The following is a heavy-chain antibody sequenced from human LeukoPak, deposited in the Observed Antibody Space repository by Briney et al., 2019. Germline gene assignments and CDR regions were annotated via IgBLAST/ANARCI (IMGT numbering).Heavy chain of an antibody. CDR1: GFTFGEYP. CDR2: IGSKAYGGTT. Sequence: GGSLRLSCTASGFTFGEYPMSWVRQAPGRGLEWVVFIGSKAYGGTTEYAASVKGRFTISRDDSKSIAYLQMNSLKTEDTAVYYCTRVFGNYVDYYYMDVWGKGTTVTVSS. V-gene: IGHV3-49*04. CDR3: TRVFGNYVDYYYMDV. J-gene: IGHJ6*03. D-gene: IGHD4-11*01.